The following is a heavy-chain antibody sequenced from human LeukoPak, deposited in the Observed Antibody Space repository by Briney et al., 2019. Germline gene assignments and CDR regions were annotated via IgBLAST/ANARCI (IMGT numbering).Heavy chain of an antibody. CDR1: GGSFSGYY. CDR2: INHSGST. Sequence: SETLSLTCAVYGGSFSGYYWSWIRQPPGKGLEWIGEINHSGSTNYNPSLKSRVTISVDTSKNQFSLKLSSVTAADTAVYYCARDLIRAYYYDSSGYYHNDYWGQGTLVTVSS. J-gene: IGHJ4*02. V-gene: IGHV4-34*01. D-gene: IGHD3-22*01. CDR3: ARDLIRAYYYDSSGYYHNDY.